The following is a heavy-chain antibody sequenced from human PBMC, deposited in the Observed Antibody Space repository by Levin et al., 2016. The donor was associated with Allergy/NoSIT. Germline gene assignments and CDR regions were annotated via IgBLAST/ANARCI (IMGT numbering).Heavy chain of an antibody. CDR2: IYYSGST. J-gene: IGHJ4*02. V-gene: IGHV4-59*01. D-gene: IGHD1-26*01. Sequence: WIRQPPGKGLEWIGYIYYSGSTNYNPSLKSRVTISVDTSKNQFSLKLSSVTAADTAVYYCARGGGSYYGYWGQGTLVTVSS. CDR3: ARGGGSYYGY.